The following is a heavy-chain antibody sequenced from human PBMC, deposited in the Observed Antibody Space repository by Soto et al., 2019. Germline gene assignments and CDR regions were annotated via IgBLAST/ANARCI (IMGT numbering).Heavy chain of an antibody. J-gene: IGHJ6*02. V-gene: IGHV1-69*13. CDR1: GGTLSSYA. CDR3: ARGEYSGIAARVGYYYGLDA. CDR2: IIPIFGTA. D-gene: IGHD6-6*01. Sequence: GASVKVSCKASGGTLSSYAISWVRQAPGQGLEWMGGIIPIFGTANYAQKFQGRVTITADESTSTAYMELSSLRSEDTAVYYCARGEYSGIAARVGYYYGLDAWGQGTTVTVSS.